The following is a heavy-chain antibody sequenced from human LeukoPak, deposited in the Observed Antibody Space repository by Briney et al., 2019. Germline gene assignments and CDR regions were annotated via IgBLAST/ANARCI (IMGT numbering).Heavy chain of an antibody. J-gene: IGHJ4*02. Sequence: PGGSLRLSCAASGFTFSSYEMNWVRQAPGKGLEWVSYIRSSGSTIYYADSVKGRFTISRDNAKNSLYLQMNSLRAEDTAVYYCASGIAAAGYFDYWGQGTLVTVSS. V-gene: IGHV3-48*03. D-gene: IGHD6-13*01. CDR2: IRSSGSTI. CDR3: ASGIAAAGYFDY. CDR1: GFTFSSYE.